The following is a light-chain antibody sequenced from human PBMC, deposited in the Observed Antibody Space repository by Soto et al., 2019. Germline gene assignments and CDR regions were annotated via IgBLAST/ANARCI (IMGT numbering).Light chain of an antibody. V-gene: IGLV1-40*01. CDR1: SSNIGAGYD. CDR3: QSYDSSLSGYVV. CDR2: GNS. Sequence: QSALTQPPSVSGAPGQRVTISCTGSSSNIGAGYDVHWYQQLPGTAPKVLISGNSNRPSGVPDRFSGSKSGTSASLAITGLQAEDEADYYCQSYDSSLSGYVVFGGGTKLTVL. J-gene: IGLJ2*01.